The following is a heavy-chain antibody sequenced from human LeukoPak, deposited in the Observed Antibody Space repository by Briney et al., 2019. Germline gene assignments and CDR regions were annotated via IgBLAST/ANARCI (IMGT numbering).Heavy chain of an antibody. D-gene: IGHD3-3*01. V-gene: IGHV3-11*04. CDR2: ISSSGSTI. J-gene: IGHJ4*02. CDR3: ARVVTLRFLEWLFDY. CDR1: GFTFSDYY. Sequence: GGSLRLSCAASGFTFSDYYMSWIRQAPGKGLERVSYISSSGSTIYYADSVKGRFTISRDNAKNSLYLQMNSLSAEDTAVYYCARVVTLRFLEWLFDYWGQGTLVTVSS.